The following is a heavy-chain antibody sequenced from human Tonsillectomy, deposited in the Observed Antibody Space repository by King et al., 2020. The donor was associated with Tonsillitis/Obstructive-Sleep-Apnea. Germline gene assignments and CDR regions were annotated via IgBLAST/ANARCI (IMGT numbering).Heavy chain of an antibody. CDR1: GGSFSGYY. Sequence: VQLQQWGAGRLKPSETLSLTCSVYGGSFSGYYWSWIRQPPGKGLEWSGEINHSGSTNYNPSLKSRVTISVDTSKNQFSLKPSSVTAADTAVYYCASIVVVPAAMYNWFDPWGQGTLVTVSS. CDR2: INHSGST. D-gene: IGHD2-2*01. CDR3: ASIVVVPAAMYNWFDP. J-gene: IGHJ5*02. V-gene: IGHV4-34*01.